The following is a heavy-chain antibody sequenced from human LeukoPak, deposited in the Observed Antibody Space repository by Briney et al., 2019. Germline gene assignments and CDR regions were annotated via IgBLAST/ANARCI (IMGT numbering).Heavy chain of an antibody. V-gene: IGHV6-1*01. CDR1: GDSVSRDTAA. D-gene: IGHD6-13*01. CDR3: ARDRGGSSWYYFDN. Sequence: SQTLALTCAISGDSVSRDTAAWNWVRQSPSRGLEWLGRTYYRSKWYNDYAVSVKSRITINPDTSKNQFSLQLNSVTPEDTAVYYCARDRGGSSWYYFDNWGQGSLVTVSS. J-gene: IGHJ4*02. CDR2: TYYRSKWYN.